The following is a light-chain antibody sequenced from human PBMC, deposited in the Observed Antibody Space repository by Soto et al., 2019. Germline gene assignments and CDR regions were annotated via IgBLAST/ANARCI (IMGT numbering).Light chain of an antibody. CDR3: AAWYDSLNGQV. CDR1: SSNIGNHA. V-gene: IGLV1-36*01. Sequence: QSVLTQPPSVSEAPRQRVTISCSGSSSNIGNHAVSWYQLLPGKAPKLLIYYDDLVPSGVSDRFSGSKSGTSASLAISGLQYADEADYYCAAWYDSLNGQVFGGGTKLTVL. CDR2: YDD. J-gene: IGLJ3*02.